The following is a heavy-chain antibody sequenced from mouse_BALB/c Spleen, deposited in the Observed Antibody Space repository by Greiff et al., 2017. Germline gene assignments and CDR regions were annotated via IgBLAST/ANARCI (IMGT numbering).Heavy chain of an antibody. CDR3: ARTAGYDGFAY. CDR1: GYTFTSYD. V-gene: IGHV1S56*01. J-gene: IGHJ3*01. CDR2: IYPGDGST. Sequence: QVQLKESGPELVKPGASVKISCKASGYTFTSYDINWVKQRPGQGLEWIEWIYPGDGSTKYNEKFTGKATLTADKSSSTAYMPLSSLTSENSAVYFCARTAGYDGFAYWGQGTLVTVSA. D-gene: IGHD2-2*01.